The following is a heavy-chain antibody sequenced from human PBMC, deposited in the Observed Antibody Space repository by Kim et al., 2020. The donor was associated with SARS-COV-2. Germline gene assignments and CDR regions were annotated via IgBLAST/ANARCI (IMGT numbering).Heavy chain of an antibody. CDR1: GFTFSSYA. D-gene: IGHD2-15*01. J-gene: IGHJ4*02. CDR2: ISGSGGST. Sequence: GGFLRLSCAASGFTFSSYAMSWVRQAPGKGLEWVSAISGSGGSTYYADSVKGRFTISRDNSKNTLYLQMNSLRAEDTAVYYCAEVVVVAATRFDYWGQGTLVAVSS. V-gene: IGHV3-23*01. CDR3: AEVVVVAATRFDY.